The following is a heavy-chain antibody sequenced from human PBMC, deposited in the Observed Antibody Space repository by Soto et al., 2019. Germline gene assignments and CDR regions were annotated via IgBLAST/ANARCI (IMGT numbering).Heavy chain of an antibody. CDR1: GDSINNRSYY. Sequence: SETLSLTCTVTGDSINNRSYYWGWIRQPPGKGLEWIGSIYYSGSTYNNPSLKSRVSMSVDTSKNQFSLKLRSVTAADTALYYCARQRTSVVTQAYFDSWGQGSLVTVSS. D-gene: IGHD2-21*02. CDR2: IYYSGST. CDR3: ARQRTSVVTQAYFDS. V-gene: IGHV4-39*01. J-gene: IGHJ4*02.